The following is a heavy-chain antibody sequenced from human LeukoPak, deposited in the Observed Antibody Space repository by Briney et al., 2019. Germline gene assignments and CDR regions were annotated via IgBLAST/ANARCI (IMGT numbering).Heavy chain of an antibody. V-gene: IGHV3-48*04. CDR2: ISSSSSTI. CDR1: GFTFSSYS. CDR3: ARVYCSSTSCYYSGHDAFDI. J-gene: IGHJ3*02. D-gene: IGHD2-2*01. Sequence: PGGSLRLSCAASGFTFSSYSMNWVRQAPGKGLEWVSYISSSSSTIYYADSVKGRFTISRDNAKNSLYLQMNSLRAEDTAVYYCARVYCSSTSCYYSGHDAFDIWGQGTMVTVSS.